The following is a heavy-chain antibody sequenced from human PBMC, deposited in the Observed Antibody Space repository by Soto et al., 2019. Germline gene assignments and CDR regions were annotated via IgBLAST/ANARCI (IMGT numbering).Heavy chain of an antibody. D-gene: IGHD3-22*01. CDR3: ARHKYYYDSSGYSNWFDP. J-gene: IGHJ5*02. CDR2: IYPGDSDT. Sequence: PGESLKISCKGSGYSFTSYWIGWVRQMPGKGLEWMGIIYPGDSDTRYSPSFQGQVTISADKSISTAYLQWSSLKASDTAMYYCARHKYYYDSSGYSNWFDPWGQGTLVTVSS. V-gene: IGHV5-51*01. CDR1: GYSFTSYW.